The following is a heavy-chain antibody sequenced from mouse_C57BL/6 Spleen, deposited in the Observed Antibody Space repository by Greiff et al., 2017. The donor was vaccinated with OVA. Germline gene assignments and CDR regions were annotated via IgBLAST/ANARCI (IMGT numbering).Heavy chain of an antibody. D-gene: IGHD1-1*01. CDR2: IYPGDGDT. CDR3: ARAFTTVVAYYAMDY. J-gene: IGHJ4*01. Sequence: VQLQQSGPELVKPGASVKISCKASGYAFSSSWMNWVKQRPGKGLEWIGRIYPGDGDTNYNGKFKGKATLTADKSSSTAYMQLSSLTSEDSAVYFCARAFTTVVAYYAMDYWGQGTSVTVSS. V-gene: IGHV1-82*01. CDR1: GYAFSSSW.